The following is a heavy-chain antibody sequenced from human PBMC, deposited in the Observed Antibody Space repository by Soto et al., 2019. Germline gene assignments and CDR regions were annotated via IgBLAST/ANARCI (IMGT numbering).Heavy chain of an antibody. CDR3: ATLTYYDFWSGYYSEDYYYMDV. CDR1: GGSSSSSSYY. J-gene: IGHJ6*03. CDR2: IYYSGST. D-gene: IGHD3-3*01. V-gene: IGHV4-39*01. Sequence: PSETLSLTCTVSGGSSSSSSYYWGWIRQPPGKGLEWIGSIYYSGSTYYNPSLKSRVTISVDTSKNQFSLKLSSVTAADTAVYYCATLTYYDFWSGYYSEDYYYMDVWGKGTTVT.